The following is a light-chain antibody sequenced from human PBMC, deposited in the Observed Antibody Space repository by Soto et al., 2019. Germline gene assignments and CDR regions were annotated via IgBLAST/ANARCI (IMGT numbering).Light chain of an antibody. CDR1: QSVSSS. J-gene: IGKJ3*01. CDR2: DAS. CDR3: QQRINWPV. Sequence: EIVLTQSPATLSLSPGERATLSCRASQSVSSSVAWYQQKLGQAPRLLIYDASTRATGIPARFSGSGSGTDFTLTISGLEPDDFAVYYCQQRINWPVFGPGTQVDMK. V-gene: IGKV3-11*01.